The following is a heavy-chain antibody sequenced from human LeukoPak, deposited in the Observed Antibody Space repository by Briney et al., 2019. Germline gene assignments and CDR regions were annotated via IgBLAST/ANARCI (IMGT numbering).Heavy chain of an antibody. CDR3: ATLFGGYDDS. V-gene: IGHV3-30*03. J-gene: IGHJ4*02. CDR2: ISYDGGNK. CDR1: GFTFSTYG. Sequence: GGPLRFSCAASGFTFSTYGMHWVRQAPGKGLDRVAVISYDGGNKYYADSVKGRFTITRDNSKNTLYLQMKNPRAADTEEYYCATLFGGYDDSWGQGTLVTVSS. D-gene: IGHD3-10*02.